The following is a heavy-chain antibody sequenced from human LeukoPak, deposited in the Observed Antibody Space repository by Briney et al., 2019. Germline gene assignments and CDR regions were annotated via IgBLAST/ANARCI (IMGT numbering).Heavy chain of an antibody. CDR3: VRDPPNYYYDSSGYLGPGFDP. D-gene: IGHD3-22*01. V-gene: IGHV4-39*07. Sequence: PSETLSLTCTVSGGSISSSSYYWGWIRQPPGKGLEWIGSIYYSGSTYYNPSLKSRVTISVDTSKNQFSLKLSSVTAADTAVYYCVRDPPNYYYDSSGYLGPGFDPWGQGTLVTVSS. CDR2: IYYSGST. J-gene: IGHJ5*02. CDR1: GGSISSSSYY.